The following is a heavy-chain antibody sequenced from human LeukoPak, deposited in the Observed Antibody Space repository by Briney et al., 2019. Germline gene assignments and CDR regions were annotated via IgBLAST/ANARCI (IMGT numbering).Heavy chain of an antibody. CDR3: ATTMDRYGNYFDY. V-gene: IGHV4-39*01. J-gene: IGHJ4*02. CDR2: IYYSGTT. D-gene: IGHD5-24*01. CDR1: GGSISSSGYY. Sequence: PSGTLSLTCTVSGGSISSSGYYWGWIRQPPGKGLEWIGSIYYSGTTYYNPSLKSRVTISVDTSNYQFSLKVSSVTAADTAVYYCATTMDRYGNYFDYWGQGTLVTVSS.